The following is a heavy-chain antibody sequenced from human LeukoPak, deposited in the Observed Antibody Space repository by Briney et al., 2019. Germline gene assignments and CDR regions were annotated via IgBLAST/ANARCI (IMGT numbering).Heavy chain of an antibody. Sequence: SETLSLTCAVYGVSFSGYYWSWIRQPPGKGLEWIGEINHSGSTNYNPSLKSRVTISVDTSKNQFSLKLSSVTAADTAVYYCASSWVVPAALNLGTYYYYGMDVWGKGTTVTVSS. J-gene: IGHJ6*04. D-gene: IGHD2-2*01. CDR1: GVSFSGYY. V-gene: IGHV4-34*01. CDR2: INHSGST. CDR3: ASSWVVPAALNLGTYYYYGMDV.